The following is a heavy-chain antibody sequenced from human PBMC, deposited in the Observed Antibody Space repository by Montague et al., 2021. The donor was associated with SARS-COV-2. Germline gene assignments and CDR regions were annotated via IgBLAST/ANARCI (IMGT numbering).Heavy chain of an antibody. CDR3: SSGADDYYYAMDV. J-gene: IGHJ6*02. V-gene: IGHV4-59*01. CDR1: SGSISTYY. CDR2: VYYSGST. D-gene: IGHD3-10*01. Sequence: SETLSLTCTVSSGSISTYYWSWIRQPPGKGLEWMGYVYYSGSTNYNPSLKSRVTTSVDTPKNQFSLKLRSVTAADTAVYYCSSGADDYYYAMDVWGQGTKVTVSS.